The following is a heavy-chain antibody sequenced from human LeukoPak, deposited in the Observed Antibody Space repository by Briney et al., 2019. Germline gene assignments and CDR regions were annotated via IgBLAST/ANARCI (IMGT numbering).Heavy chain of an antibody. CDR1: GVSISSSNSY. CDR3: ARGRSYFDY. Sequence: SETLSLTCTVSGVSISSSNSYWGWIRQPPGKGLEWIASIYYTGNTYYNTSLKSRVTISVDTSKNQFSLKLSSVTAADTAVYYCARGRSYFDYWGQGTLVTVSS. V-gene: IGHV4-39*07. J-gene: IGHJ4*02. CDR2: IYYTGNT.